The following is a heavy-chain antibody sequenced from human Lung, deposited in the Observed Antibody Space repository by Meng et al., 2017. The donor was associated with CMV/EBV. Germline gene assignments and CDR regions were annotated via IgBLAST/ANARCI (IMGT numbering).Heavy chain of an antibody. Sequence: YCQAAGYSFSGFYLNWARQAPGHGLEWLGRVNPISDDTHLAQKFEGRITVTRGATINTAFMELTRLRPDDTAVYYCAKSSDNGWSSWGPGTLVTVSS. CDR1: GYSFSGFY. J-gene: IGHJ4*01. V-gene: IGHV1-2*06. D-gene: IGHD6-19*01. CDR2: VNPISDDT. CDR3: AKSSDNGWSS.